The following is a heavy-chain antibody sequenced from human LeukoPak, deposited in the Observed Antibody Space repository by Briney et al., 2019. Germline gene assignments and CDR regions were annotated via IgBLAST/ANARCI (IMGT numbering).Heavy chain of an antibody. D-gene: IGHD6-13*01. CDR2: INTNTGNP. Sequence: ASVKVSCKASGYSFTGYAMNWVRQAPGQGLEWMGWINTNTGNPTYAQGFTGRFVFSLDTSVTTAYLQISSLKTEDTAVYYCARALSIAAAAGGYWGQGTLVTVS. V-gene: IGHV7-4-1*02. CDR1: GYSFTGYA. J-gene: IGHJ4*02. CDR3: ARALSIAAAAGGY.